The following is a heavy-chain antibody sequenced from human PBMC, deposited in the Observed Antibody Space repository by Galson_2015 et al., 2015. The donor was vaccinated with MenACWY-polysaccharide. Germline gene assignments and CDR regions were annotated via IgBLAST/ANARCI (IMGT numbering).Heavy chain of an antibody. V-gene: IGHV3-33*01. D-gene: IGHD6-19*01. CDR1: GFTFSSYG. Sequence: SLRLSCAASGFTFSSYGMHWVRQAPGKGLEWVAVIWYDGSNKYYADSVKGRFTISRDNSKNTLYLQMNSLRAEDTAVYYCARAIRPLAVAGTSQTANYYYGMDVWGQGTTVTVSS. CDR3: ARAIRPLAVAGTSQTANYYYGMDV. CDR2: IWYDGSNK. J-gene: IGHJ6*02.